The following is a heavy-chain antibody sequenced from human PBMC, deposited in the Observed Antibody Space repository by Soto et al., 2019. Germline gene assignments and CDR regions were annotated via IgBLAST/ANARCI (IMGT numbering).Heavy chain of an antibody. D-gene: IGHD2-8*01. Sequence: SATLSLTCTVSGGSIKNYFWSWVRQPPGKGLEWIGHFYHRGTTNYSPALKSRVTISIDQSKNQFSLRLNSVTAADTAVYFCARDPGYCTNGVCPIFDFWGQGIPVTVSS. CDR3: ARDPGYCTNGVCPIFDF. V-gene: IGHV4-59*01. CDR2: FYHRGTT. CDR1: GGSIKNYF. J-gene: IGHJ4*02.